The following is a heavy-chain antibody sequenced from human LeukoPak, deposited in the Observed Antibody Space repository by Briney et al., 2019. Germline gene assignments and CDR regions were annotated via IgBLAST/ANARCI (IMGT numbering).Heavy chain of an antibody. J-gene: IGHJ4*02. D-gene: IGHD5-12*01. Sequence: ASVKVSCKASGGTFSSYAISWARQAPGQGLEWMGRIIPILGIANYAQKFQGRVTITADKSTSTAYMELSSLRSEDTAVYYCARSGYSGYPWYFDYWGQGTLVTVSS. V-gene: IGHV1-69*04. CDR3: ARSGYSGYPWYFDY. CDR1: GGTFSSYA. CDR2: IIPILGIA.